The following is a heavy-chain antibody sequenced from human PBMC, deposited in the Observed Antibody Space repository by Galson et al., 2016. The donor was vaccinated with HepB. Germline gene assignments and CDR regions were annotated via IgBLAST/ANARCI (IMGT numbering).Heavy chain of an antibody. J-gene: IGHJ6*01. CDR2: VSHDGTDA. D-gene: IGHD3-3*01. V-gene: IGHV3-30*18. CDR3: AKDSGDNDFWRGNYRGIGFRYYGMDV. CDR1: GFTFSSYG. Sequence: SLRLSCAYSGFTFSSYGIHWVRQAPGRGVKWVAVVSHDGTDAFYADSEKGRFTISRDNTQNTVYLQMQSLRAEDTAVYYCAKDSGDNDFWRGNYRGIGFRYYGMDVWGQGTTVTVSS.